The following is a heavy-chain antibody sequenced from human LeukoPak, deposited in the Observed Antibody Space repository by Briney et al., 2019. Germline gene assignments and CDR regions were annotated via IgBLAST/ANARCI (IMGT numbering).Heavy chain of an antibody. CDR1: GGSISSGGYY. CDR3: ARDRGRYSGSYWSHMDV. V-gene: IGHV4-61*08. J-gene: IGHJ6*03. Sequence: SETLSLTCTVSGGSISSGGYYWSWIRQPPGKGLEWIGYIYYGGSTDYSPSLKSRVTISVDTSKNQFSLKLSSVTAADTAVYYCARDRGRYSGSYWSHMDVWGKGTTVTVSS. CDR2: IYYGGST. D-gene: IGHD1-26*01.